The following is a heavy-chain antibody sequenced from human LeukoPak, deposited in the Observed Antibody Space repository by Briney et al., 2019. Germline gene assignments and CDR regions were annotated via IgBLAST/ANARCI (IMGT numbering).Heavy chain of an antibody. Sequence: PGGSLRLSCAASGFTFNTNAMSWVRQDPGKGLEWVSAISGRTGGTYYADSVKGRFTISRDNSKSTLYLQMDSLRAEDTAVYYCAKCGNSGCHLIDYWGQGTLVTVSS. D-gene: IGHD5-12*01. CDR3: AKCGNSGCHLIDY. V-gene: IGHV3-23*01. CDR1: GFTFNTNA. J-gene: IGHJ4*02. CDR2: ISGRTGGT.